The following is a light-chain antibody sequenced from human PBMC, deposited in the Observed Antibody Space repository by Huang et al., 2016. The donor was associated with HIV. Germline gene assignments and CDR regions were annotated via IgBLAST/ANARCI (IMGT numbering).Light chain of an antibody. CDR3: HQYNNWLLS. CDR1: RSVITN. CDR2: GSS. J-gene: IGKJ4*01. Sequence: EIVMTQSPATLSVSPGERVTLSCRANRSVITNLAWYQQRPGQAPRLLIYGSSTRAPGIPARFSCSGSGTDLSLTISSLQPEDFALYYCHQYNNWLLSFGRGTRVDI. V-gene: IGKV3-15*01.